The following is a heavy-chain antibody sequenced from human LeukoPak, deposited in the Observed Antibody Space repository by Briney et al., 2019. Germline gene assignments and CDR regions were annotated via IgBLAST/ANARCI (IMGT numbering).Heavy chain of an antibody. J-gene: IGHJ2*01. CDR1: GGSFSGYY. V-gene: IGHV4-34*01. D-gene: IGHD2-15*01. CDR3: ARVGGYWYLDL. CDR2: INHSGST. Sequence: SETLSLTCAVYGGSFSGYYWSWIRQPPGKGLEWIGEINHSGSTNYNPSLKGRVTISVDTSKNQFSLKLSSVTAADTAVYYCARVGGYWYLDLWGRGTLVTVSS.